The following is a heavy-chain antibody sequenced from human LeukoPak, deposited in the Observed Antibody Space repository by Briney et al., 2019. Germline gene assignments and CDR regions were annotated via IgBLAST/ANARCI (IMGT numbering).Heavy chain of an antibody. CDR3: AKEAEGELYWGGYFGY. Sequence: GGSLRLSCVASAFTFNNYWMHWVRQAPGKGLVWVSRIKGDGSSTNYADSVRGRFTISRDNAKNTVYLQMNSLRTEDTAVYYCAKEAEGELYWGGYFGYWGQGTLVTVSS. J-gene: IGHJ4*02. D-gene: IGHD3-16*01. CDR2: IKGDGSST. CDR1: AFTFNNYW. V-gene: IGHV3-74*01.